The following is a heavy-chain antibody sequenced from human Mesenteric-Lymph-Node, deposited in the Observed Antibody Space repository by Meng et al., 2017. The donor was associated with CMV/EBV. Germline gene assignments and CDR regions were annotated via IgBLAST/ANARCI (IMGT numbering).Heavy chain of an antibody. CDR1: GFTFSSYT. J-gene: IGHJ4*02. CDR3: ARGSRGWSTPVDS. D-gene: IGHD6-19*01. V-gene: IGHV3-30-3*01. CDR2: ISYDGNNK. Sequence: GESLKISCAASGFTFSSYTMHWVRQAPGKGLEWVAVISYDGNNKYYGDSVKGRFTISRDNSKNTLYLQMNNLRPENTALYYCARGSRGWSTPVDSWGQGTLVTVSS.